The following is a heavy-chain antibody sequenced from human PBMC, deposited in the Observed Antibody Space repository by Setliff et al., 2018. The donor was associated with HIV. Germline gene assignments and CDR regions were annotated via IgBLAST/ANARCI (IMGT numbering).Heavy chain of an antibody. CDR3: ARDSPGRAPGEGAFDI. CDR1: GYTFTSYY. D-gene: IGHD3-16*01. J-gene: IGHJ3*02. V-gene: IGHV1-46*01. Sequence: SCKASGYTFTSYYMHWVRQAPGQGLEWMGIINPSGGSTSYAQKFQGRVTMTRDTSTSTVYMELSSLRSEDTAVYYCARDSPGRAPGEGAFDIWGQGTMVTVSS. CDR2: INPSGGST.